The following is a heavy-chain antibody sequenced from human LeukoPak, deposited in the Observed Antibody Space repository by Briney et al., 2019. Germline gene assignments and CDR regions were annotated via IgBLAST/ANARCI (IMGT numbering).Heavy chain of an antibody. J-gene: IGHJ4*02. D-gene: IGHD2-2*01. CDR2: AGWAGGTT. CDR1: GLTFSSHW. Sequence: PGGSLRLSCAASGLTFSSHWMHWVRQAPGKGLEWVSLAGWAGGTTFYSDSVRGRFTISRDSGRKSVYLQMNSLTTDDTAFYFCAKELDAMFFDYWGQGALVTVSS. CDR3: AKELDAMFFDY. V-gene: IGHV3-43*01.